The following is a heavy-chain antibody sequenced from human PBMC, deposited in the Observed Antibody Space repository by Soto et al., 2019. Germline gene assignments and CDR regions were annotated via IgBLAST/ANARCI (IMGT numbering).Heavy chain of an antibody. CDR2: IWYDGSNK. V-gene: IGHV3-33*01. CDR1: GFTFSSYG. D-gene: IGHD6-13*01. Sequence: QVQLVESGGGVVQPGRSLRLSCAASGFTFSSYGMHWVRQAPGKGLEWVAVIWYDGSNKYYADSVKGRFTISRDNSKNTLYLQMNSLRAEDTAVYYCAREDILAAAGLFWGQGTLVTVSS. CDR3: AREDILAAAGLF. J-gene: IGHJ4*02.